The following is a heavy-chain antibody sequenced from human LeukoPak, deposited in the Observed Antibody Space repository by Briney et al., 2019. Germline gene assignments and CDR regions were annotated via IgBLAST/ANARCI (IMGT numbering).Heavy chain of an antibody. CDR3: ARSSVRAAAVRVSFQH. V-gene: IGHV3-33*01. Sequence: PGGSLRLSCAASGFTFSSYGMHWVRQAPGKGLEWVAVIWYDGSNKYYADSVKGRFTISRDNSKNTLYLQMNSLRAEDTAVYYCARSSVRAAAVRVSFQHWGQGTLVTVSS. D-gene: IGHD6-13*01. CDR1: GFTFSSYG. CDR2: IWYDGSNK. J-gene: IGHJ1*01.